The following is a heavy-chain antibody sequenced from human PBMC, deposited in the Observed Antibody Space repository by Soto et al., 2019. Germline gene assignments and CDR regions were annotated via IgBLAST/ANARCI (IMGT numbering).Heavy chain of an antibody. J-gene: IGHJ4*02. Sequence: PSQTLSLTCGISGDSVSSNSAAWNWLRQSPSRGLEWLGRTYYRPKWYNDYAVSVESRTTINPDTSKNHFSLQLNFVTPEDTAVYFCARGEQYSGRIFDYWGQGTLVTVSS. V-gene: IGHV6-1*01. CDR3: ARGEQYSGRIFDY. CDR1: GDSVSSNSAA. CDR2: TYYRPKWYN. D-gene: IGHD1-26*01.